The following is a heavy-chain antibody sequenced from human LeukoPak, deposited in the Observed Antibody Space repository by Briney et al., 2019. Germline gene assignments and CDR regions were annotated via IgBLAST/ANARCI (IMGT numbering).Heavy chain of an antibody. CDR1: GYTFTSYA. CDR2: INTNTGNP. D-gene: IGHD3-10*01. Sequence: ASVTVSCKASGYTFTSYAMNWVRQSPGQGLEWMGWINTNTGNPTYAQGVTGRFVFSLDTSVSTAYLQISSLKAEDSAVYYCARVLAMVRGAPFDYWGQGTLVTVSS. J-gene: IGHJ4*02. CDR3: ARVLAMVRGAPFDY. V-gene: IGHV7-4-1*02.